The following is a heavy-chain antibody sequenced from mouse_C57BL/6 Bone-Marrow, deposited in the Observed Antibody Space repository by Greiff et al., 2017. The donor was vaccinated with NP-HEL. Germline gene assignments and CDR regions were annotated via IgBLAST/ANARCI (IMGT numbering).Heavy chain of an antibody. CDR1: GYTFTDYN. V-gene: IGHV1-18*01. CDR3: ARAPITTGVATGYFDY. Sequence: EVQLQQSGPELVKPGASVKIPCKASGYTFTDYNMDWVKQSPGKSLEWIGDINPNNGGTIYNQKFKGKATLTVDKSSSTAYMELRSLTSKDTAVYYCARAPITTGVATGYFDYWGQGTTLTVSS. D-gene: IGHD1-1*01. CDR2: INPNNGGT. J-gene: IGHJ2*01.